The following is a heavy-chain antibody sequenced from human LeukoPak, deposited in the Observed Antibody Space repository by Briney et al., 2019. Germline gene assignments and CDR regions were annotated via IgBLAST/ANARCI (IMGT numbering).Heavy chain of an antibody. V-gene: IGHV1-46*01. D-gene: IGHD1-26*01. CDR1: GYTFTTYY. J-gene: IGHJ3*02. CDR3: ARQKVEWKLLLWSAFDI. CDR2: INPSGGST. Sequence: GASVKVSCKASGYTFTTYYMHWVRQAPGQGREWMGIINPSGGSTTYAQKFQGRVTMTRDTSTSTVYMDLSSLRSEDTAVYYCARQKVEWKLLLWSAFDIWGQGTMVTVSS.